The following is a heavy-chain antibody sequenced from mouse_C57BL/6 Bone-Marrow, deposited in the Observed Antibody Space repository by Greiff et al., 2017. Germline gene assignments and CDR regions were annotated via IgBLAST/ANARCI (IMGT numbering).Heavy chain of an antibody. D-gene: IGHD1-1*01. CDR2: IDPEDGDT. CDR3: TLDYYGSSYVAWFAY. CDR1: GFNIKDYY. V-gene: IGHV14-1*01. J-gene: IGHJ3*01. Sequence: VQLQQSGAELVRPGASVKLSCTASGFNIKDYYMHWVKQRPEQGLEWIGRIDPEDGDTEYAPKFPGKATMTADTSSNTAYLQLSSLTSEDTAVYYCTLDYYGSSYVAWFAYWGQGTLVTVSA.